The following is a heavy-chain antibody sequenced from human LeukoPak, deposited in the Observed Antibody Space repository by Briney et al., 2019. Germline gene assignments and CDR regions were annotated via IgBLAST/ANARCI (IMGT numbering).Heavy chain of an antibody. CDR2: IKTKSDGGTA. J-gene: IGHJ4*02. D-gene: IGHD3-10*01. V-gene: IGHV3-15*01. Sequence: PGGSLRLSCAASGFTLSNAWMSWVRQAPGKGLEGVGRIKTKSDGGTADYGAPVKGRFTISRDDSKNTLYLQMSSLNTEDTAVYYCTSALIYGSGSYSIWGQGTLVTVSS. CDR3: TSALIYGSGSYSI. CDR1: GFTLSNAW.